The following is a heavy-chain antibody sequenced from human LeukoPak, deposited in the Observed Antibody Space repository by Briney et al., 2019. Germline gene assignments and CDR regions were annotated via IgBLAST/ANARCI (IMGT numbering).Heavy chain of an antibody. J-gene: IGHJ4*02. Sequence: GGSLRLSCVASGFTFGHNAMAWVRQAPGKRLEWVSALSGSGGDTFYADSVKGRFTISRDNSKNTLYLQLSSLRPDDTAEYYCAKGAPSSSSIFDFWGPGTLVTVSS. CDR3: AKGAPSSSSIFDF. V-gene: IGHV3-23*01. D-gene: IGHD6-6*01. CDR1: GFTFGHNA. CDR2: LSGSGGDT.